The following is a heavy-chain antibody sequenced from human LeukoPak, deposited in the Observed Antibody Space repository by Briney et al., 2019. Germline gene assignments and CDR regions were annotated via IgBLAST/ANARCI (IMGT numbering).Heavy chain of an antibody. J-gene: IGHJ6*02. CDR2: ISSSSSTI. D-gene: IGHD2-21*02. CDR1: GFTFSSYS. V-gene: IGHV3-48*02. CDR3: ARDSRDSVVTPLGYYYGMDV. Sequence: GGSLRLSCAASGFTFSSYSMNWVRQAPGKGLEWVSYISSSSSTIYYADSVKGRFTISRDNAKNSLYLQMNSLRDEDTAVYYCARDSRDSVVTPLGYYYGMDVWGQGTTVTVSS.